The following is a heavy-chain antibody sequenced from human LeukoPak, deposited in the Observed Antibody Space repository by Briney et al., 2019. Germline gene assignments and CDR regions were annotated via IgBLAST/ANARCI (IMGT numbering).Heavy chain of an antibody. V-gene: IGHV3-74*01. CDR3: ARGGVNPVDH. Sequence: PGGSLRLSCAASGFPFNSFWMNWVRQALGKGLVWVSDMNEYSTTIRYADSVKGRFTISRDNAKSILYLQMNNLRAEDTAMYFCARGGVNPVDHWGQGTLVTVSS. CDR2: MNEYSTTI. J-gene: IGHJ4*02. CDR1: GFPFNSFW. D-gene: IGHD1-14*01.